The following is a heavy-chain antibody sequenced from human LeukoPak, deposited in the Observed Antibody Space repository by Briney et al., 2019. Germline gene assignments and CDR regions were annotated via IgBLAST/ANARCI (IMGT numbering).Heavy chain of an antibody. D-gene: IGHD6-13*01. CDR3: AKGVSSPLYYFDY. CDR2: ISGNGYTT. CDR1: GFTFGSYA. V-gene: IGHV3-23*01. J-gene: IGHJ4*02. Sequence: GGSLRLSCAASGFTFGSYAMRWVRQPPGKGLEWLSSISGNGYTTYYADSVKGRFTVSRDNSKNTLFLQMNSLRAEDTAVYFCAKGVSSPLYYFDYWGQGALVTVSS.